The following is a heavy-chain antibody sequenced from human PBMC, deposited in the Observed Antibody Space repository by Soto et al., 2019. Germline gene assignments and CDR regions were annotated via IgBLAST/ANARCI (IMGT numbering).Heavy chain of an antibody. CDR2: TYYRSNWRH. CDR3: ARGVAGSGFDL. J-gene: IGHJ4*02. Sequence: SPTLSLTCVISGDSVSSNTAAWNWIRSSPSRGLEWLGRTYYRSNWRHDYAVSVKSRITVNSDTSRNHFSLQLNSVTPDDTAMYYCARGVAGSGFDLWGQGTLVTVSS. D-gene: IGHD6-19*01. CDR1: GDSVSSNTAA. V-gene: IGHV6-1*01.